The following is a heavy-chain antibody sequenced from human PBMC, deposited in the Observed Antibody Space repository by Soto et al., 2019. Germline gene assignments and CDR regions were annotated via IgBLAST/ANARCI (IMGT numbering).Heavy chain of an antibody. CDR2: IYYSGST. V-gene: IGHV4-31*03. Sequence: TLSLTCTVSGGSISSGGYYWSWIRQHPGKGLEWIGYIYYSGSTYYNPSLKSRVTISVDTSKNQFSLKLSSVTAADTAVYYCATSGGYSYSWFDPWGQGTLVTVSS. CDR3: ATSGGYSYSWFDP. J-gene: IGHJ5*02. D-gene: IGHD5-18*01. CDR1: GGSISSGGYY.